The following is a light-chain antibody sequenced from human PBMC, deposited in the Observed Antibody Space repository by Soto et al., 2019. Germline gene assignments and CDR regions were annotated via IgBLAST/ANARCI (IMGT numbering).Light chain of an antibody. V-gene: IGKV3-20*01. Sequence: EIVLTQSPGTLSLSPGERATLSCRASQSVTKSLAWYQQKPGQAPRLLIYGASSRATGIPDRFSGSGSGTDFTLTISRLEPEDFAVYYCQQCGSSPWTFGQGTKVDIK. CDR1: QSVTKS. CDR2: GAS. CDR3: QQCGSSPWT. J-gene: IGKJ1*01.